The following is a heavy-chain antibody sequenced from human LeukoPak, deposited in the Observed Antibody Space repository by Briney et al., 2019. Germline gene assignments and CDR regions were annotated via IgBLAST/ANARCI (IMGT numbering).Heavy chain of an antibody. CDR2: MNPNSGNT. D-gene: IGHD6-19*01. J-gene: IGHJ4*02. CDR1: GYTFTSYD. CDR3: ARTTAIAVAGTVDY. V-gene: IGHV1-8*01. Sequence: ASVKVSCKASGYTFTSYDINWVRQATGQGLEWMGWMNPNSGNTGYAQKFQGRVTMTRNTSISTAYMELRSLRSDDTAVYYCARTTAIAVAGTVDYWGQGTLVTVSS.